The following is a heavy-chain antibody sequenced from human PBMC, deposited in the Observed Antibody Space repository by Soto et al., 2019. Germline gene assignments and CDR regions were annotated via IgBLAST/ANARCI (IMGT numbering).Heavy chain of an antibody. J-gene: IGHJ4*02. V-gene: IGHV3-74*01. Sequence: EVQLVKSGGGLVQPGGSLRRSCAASGFTFNNYWIHWVRQVPGKGLVWVSRINDDGSTTIYADAVKGRFTISRDNAKSAVDTQMNSLIAEDAAVYYCARGGFRQWLLDQWVQGTLVTVSS. D-gene: IGHD6-19*01. CDR2: INDDGSTT. CDR1: GFTFNNYW. CDR3: ARGGFRQWLLDQ.